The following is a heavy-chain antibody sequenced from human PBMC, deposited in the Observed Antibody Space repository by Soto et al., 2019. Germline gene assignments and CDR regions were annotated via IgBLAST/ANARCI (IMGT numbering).Heavy chain of an antibody. CDR1: GLNFNDAW. CDR2: IISRNGGGTT. Sequence: PGGSLRLSCVVSGLNFNDAWMSWVRQAPGKGLEWVGRIISRNGGGTTDYAAPVKGRFAISRDDSRNTVYLQMNSLKKEDTGVYYCAYTGLHTLWLDPWGQGSLVTVSS. V-gene: IGHV3-15*01. CDR3: AYTGLHTLWLDP. J-gene: IGHJ5*02.